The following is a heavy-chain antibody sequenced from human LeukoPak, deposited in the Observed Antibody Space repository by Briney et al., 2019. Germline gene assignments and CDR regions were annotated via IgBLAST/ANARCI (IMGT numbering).Heavy chain of an antibody. J-gene: IGHJ4*02. D-gene: IGHD2-15*01. CDR2: IYHSGST. CDR3: ASRDCSDGACFFDY. Sequence: NPSETLSLTCTVSGYSITSNYYWVWIRQPPGKGLEWIGSIYHSGSTYYNPSLKSRVTMSVDTSKNQFSLKLTSVTAADTAVYFCASRDCSDGACFFDYWGQGTLVTVSS. V-gene: IGHV4-38-2*02. CDR1: GYSITSNYY.